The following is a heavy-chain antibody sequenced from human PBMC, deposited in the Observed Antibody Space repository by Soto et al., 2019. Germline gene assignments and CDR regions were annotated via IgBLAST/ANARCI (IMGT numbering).Heavy chain of an antibody. CDR3: ADPPVQDIVVVPAAMRDYYYYMDV. CDR1: GFTFSSYA. D-gene: IGHD2-2*01. Sequence: GGSLRLSCAASGFTFSSYAMSWVRQAPGKGLEWVSAISGSGGSTYYADSVKGRFTISRDNSKITLYQQMNSLRAEDTAAYYCADPPVQDIVVVPAAMRDYYYYMDVWGKGTTVTVSS. CDR2: ISGSGGST. V-gene: IGHV3-23*01. J-gene: IGHJ6*03.